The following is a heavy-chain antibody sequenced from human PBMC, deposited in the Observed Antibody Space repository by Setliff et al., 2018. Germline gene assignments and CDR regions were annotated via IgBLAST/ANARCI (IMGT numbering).Heavy chain of an antibody. D-gene: IGHD2-2*01. CDR2: INTNTGNP. J-gene: IGHJ5*02. V-gene: IGHV7-4-1*02. CDR1: GYTFTTYA. Sequence: ASVKVSCKASGYTFTTYAMSWMRQAPGQGLEWMGWINTNTGNPTYAQDFTGRFVFSLDTSVSTAYLQISSLKAEDTAVYYRARDLGYCSTTSCHGDWFDPWGQGTLVTVSS. CDR3: ARDLGYCSTTSCHGDWFDP.